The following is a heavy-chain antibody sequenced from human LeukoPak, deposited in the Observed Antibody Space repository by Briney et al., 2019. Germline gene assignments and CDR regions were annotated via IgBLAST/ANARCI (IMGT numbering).Heavy chain of an antibody. D-gene: IGHD2-8*01. V-gene: IGHV3-7*01. CDR3: ARDPTFNGGY. CDR2: IKRDGSDK. J-gene: IGHJ4*02. CDR1: GFTFGNYY. Sequence: GGSLRLSCAVSGFTFGNYYMSWVRQAPGRGLEWVANIKRDGSDKYYVDSVKGRFTISRDNAKNSLYLQMNSLRAEDTAVYYCARDPTFNGGYWGQGTLVTVSS.